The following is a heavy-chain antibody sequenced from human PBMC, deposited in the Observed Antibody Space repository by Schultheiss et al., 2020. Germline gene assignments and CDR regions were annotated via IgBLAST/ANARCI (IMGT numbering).Heavy chain of an antibody. CDR3: ARDPYSSN. CDR2: ISYDGSNK. V-gene: IGHV3-30-3*01. Sequence: GGSLRLSCAASGFTFSSYAMHWVRQAPGKGLEWVAVISYDGSNKYYADSVKGRFTISRDNSKNTLYLQMNSLRAEDTAVYYCARDPYSSNWGQGTLVNVSS. CDR1: GFTFSSYA. J-gene: IGHJ4*02. D-gene: IGHD6-13*01.